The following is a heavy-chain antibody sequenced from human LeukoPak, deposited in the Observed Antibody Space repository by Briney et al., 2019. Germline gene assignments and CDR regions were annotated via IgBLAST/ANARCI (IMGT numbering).Heavy chain of an antibody. CDR3: ARGPDYRFDR. Sequence: PGGSLRLSCAASGFSFDDFVMHWVRQAPGKGLEWVSGINWNSAIIGYADSVKGRFTISRDNAKNSLYLQMNSLRPEGTAFYYCARGPDYRFDRWGQGTLVTVSS. CDR2: INWNSAII. V-gene: IGHV3-9*01. J-gene: IGHJ4*02. D-gene: IGHD4/OR15-4a*01. CDR1: GFSFDDFV.